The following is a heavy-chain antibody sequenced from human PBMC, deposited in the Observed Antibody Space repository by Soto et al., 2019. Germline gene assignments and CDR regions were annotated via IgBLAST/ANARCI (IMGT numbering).Heavy chain of an antibody. D-gene: IGHD1-26*01. CDR3: AESYLGYYYGMDV. CDR1: GGSISGDYY. Sequence: SETLSLTCTVSGGSISGDYYWSWIRQSPEKGLEWIGYIYYSGSSYYNPSLQSRLSMSLDTSKNQFSLKLRSVTAADTAVYYCAESYLGYYYGMDVWGQGTTVTVSS. J-gene: IGHJ6*02. CDR2: IYYSGSS. V-gene: IGHV4-30-4*08.